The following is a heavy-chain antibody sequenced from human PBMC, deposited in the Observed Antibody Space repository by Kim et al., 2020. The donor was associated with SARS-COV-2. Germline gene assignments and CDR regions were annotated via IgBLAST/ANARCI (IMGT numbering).Heavy chain of an antibody. D-gene: IGHD4-17*01. J-gene: IGHJ5*02. Sequence: NPSLKSRVTISVDTSKNQFSLKLSSVTAADTAVYYCASGYGGNPQNWFDPWGQGTLVTVSS. V-gene: IGHV4-34*01. CDR3: ASGYGGNPQNWFDP.